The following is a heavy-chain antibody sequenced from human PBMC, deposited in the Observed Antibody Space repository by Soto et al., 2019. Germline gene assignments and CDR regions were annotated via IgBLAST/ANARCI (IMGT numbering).Heavy chain of an antibody. J-gene: IGHJ5*01. D-gene: IGHD6-19*01. CDR1: GFSLSTSEVG. CDR3: AHAPGIAVTTNWFDS. CDR2: IYWDDDK. Sequence: SGPTLVNPTQTLTLTCTFSGFSLSTSEVGVGWIRQPPGKALQWLALIYWDDDKRYSPSLKSRLTITKDTSKNQVVLTMTNMDPVDTATYYCAHAPGIAVTTNWFDSWGQGILVTVSS. V-gene: IGHV2-5*02.